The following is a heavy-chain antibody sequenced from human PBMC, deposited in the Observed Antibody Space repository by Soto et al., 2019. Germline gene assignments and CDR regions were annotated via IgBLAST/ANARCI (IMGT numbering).Heavy chain of an antibody. Sequence: QVQLVQSGAEVKKPGSSVRVSCKASGGTFSSFVVIWVRQAPGQGLEWMGETIPIFASANYAQNFQGRVAINSDDFTNTVYMELSNLRSDDAAVYYCAAGEKSGYYGFDVWGQGTTVLVSS. D-gene: IGHD3-16*01. CDR3: AAGEKSGYYGFDV. J-gene: IGHJ6*02. CDR2: TIPIFASA. V-gene: IGHV1-69*01. CDR1: GGTFSSFV.